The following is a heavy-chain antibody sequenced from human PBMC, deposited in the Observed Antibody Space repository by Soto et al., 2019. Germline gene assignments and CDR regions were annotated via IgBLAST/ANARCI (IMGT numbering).Heavy chain of an antibody. CDR3: ARGKEGGVVAATDAFDI. D-gene: IGHD2-15*01. J-gene: IGHJ3*02. CDR1: GGSISSYY. Sequence: SETLSLTCTVSGGSISSYYWSWIRQPPGKGLEWIGYIYYSGSTNYNPSLKSRVTISVDTSKNQFSLKLSSVTAADTAVYYCARGKEGGVVAATDAFDIWGQGTMVTVSS. CDR2: IYYSGST. V-gene: IGHV4-59*01.